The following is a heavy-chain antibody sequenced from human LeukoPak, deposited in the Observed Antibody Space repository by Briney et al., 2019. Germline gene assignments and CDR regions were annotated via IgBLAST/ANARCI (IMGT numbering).Heavy chain of an antibody. V-gene: IGHV3-7*02. CDR3: ASAVATIFDY. CDR2: IKQDGSEK. J-gene: IGHJ4*02. Sequence: GGTLRLSSAASGFTFSSYWMSWVRQAPGKGLEWVANIKQDGSEKYYVDSVKGRFTISRDNAKNSLYLQMKSLRAEDTAVYYCASAVATIFDYWGQGTLVTVSS. D-gene: IGHD5-12*01. CDR1: GFTFSSYW.